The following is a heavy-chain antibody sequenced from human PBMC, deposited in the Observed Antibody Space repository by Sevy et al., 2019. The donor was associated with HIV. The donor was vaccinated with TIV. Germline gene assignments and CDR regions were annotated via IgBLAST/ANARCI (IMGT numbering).Heavy chain of an antibody. CDR2: ISYDGSNK. D-gene: IGHD2-2*01. CDR1: GFTFSSYA. J-gene: IGHJ6*02. CDR3: ARDLNFSPQYGGFTYYYYYYGMDV. Sequence: GGSLRLSCAASGFTFSSYAMHWARQAPGKGLEWVAVISYDGSNKYYADSVKGRFTISRDNSKNTLYLQMNSLRAEDTAVYYCARDLNFSPQYGGFTYYYYYYGMDVWGQGTTVTVSS. V-gene: IGHV3-30*04.